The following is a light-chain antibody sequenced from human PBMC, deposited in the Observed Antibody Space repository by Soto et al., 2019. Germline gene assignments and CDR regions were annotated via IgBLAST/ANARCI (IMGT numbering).Light chain of an antibody. CDR3: QTWGTDIVV. Sequence: QAVVTQSPSASASLGASVKLTCTLSSGHSSYAIAWHHQQPEKGPRYLMKLNSDGSHNKGDGIPDRFSGSSSGAERYLTISSLQSEDEADYYCQTWGTDIVVFGGGTKVTVL. CDR1: SGHSSYA. CDR2: LNSDGSH. V-gene: IGLV4-69*01. J-gene: IGLJ2*01.